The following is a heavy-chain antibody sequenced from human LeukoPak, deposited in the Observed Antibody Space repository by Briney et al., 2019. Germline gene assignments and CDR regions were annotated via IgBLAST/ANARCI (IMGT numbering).Heavy chain of an antibody. CDR2: IGSSGGST. CDR3: ARPVGITNRVMEDY. V-gene: IGHV3-23*01. CDR1: GFTFSSYA. J-gene: IGHJ4*01. Sequence: GGSLRLSCAASGFTFSSYAMSWFRQAPGKGLEWVSSIGSSGGSTYYIDSVKGRFTISRDNSKNTLSLQMNSLRAEDTAVYYCARPVGITNRVMEDYWGHGTLVTVSS. D-gene: IGHD2-8*01.